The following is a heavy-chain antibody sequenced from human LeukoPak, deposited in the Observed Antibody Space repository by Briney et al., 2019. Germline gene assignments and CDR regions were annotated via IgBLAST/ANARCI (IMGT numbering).Heavy chain of an antibody. D-gene: IGHD5-24*01. Sequence: EGSLRLSCAASGFIFSTYSMDWVRQAPGKGLEWVSSITDGGSYIYYADSVKGRFTISRDNAKNSLYLQMNSLRAEDTAVYYCAKEYNGYNGVFDYWGQGTLVTVSS. CDR2: ITDGGSYI. CDR3: AKEYNGYNGVFDY. CDR1: GFIFSTYS. V-gene: IGHV3-21*01. J-gene: IGHJ4*02.